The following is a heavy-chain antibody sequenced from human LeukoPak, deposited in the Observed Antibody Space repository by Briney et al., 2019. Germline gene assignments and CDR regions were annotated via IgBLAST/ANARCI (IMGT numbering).Heavy chain of an antibody. V-gene: IGHV4-61*01. J-gene: IGHJ4*02. CDR2: IYYSGST. D-gene: IGHD3-22*01. CDR1: GGSVSSGSYY. CDR3: ARAGTYYYDSSGFL. Sequence: SETLSLTCTVSGGSVSSGSYYWSWIRQPPGKGLEWIGYIYYSGSTNYNPSLKSRVTISVDTSKNQFSLKLSSVTAADTAVYYCARAGTYYYDSSGFLWGQGSLVTVSS.